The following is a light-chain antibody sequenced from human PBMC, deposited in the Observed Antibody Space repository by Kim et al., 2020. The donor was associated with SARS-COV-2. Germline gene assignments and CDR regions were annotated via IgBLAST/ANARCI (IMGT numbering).Light chain of an antibody. V-gene: IGLV3-1*01. CDR3: QAWDSSTAV. Sequence: VSAGQTASITCSVNKLGDKYACWYQQKPGQSPVLVIYQDSKRPAGIPERVSGSNSGNTATLTISGTQAMDEADYYCQAWDSSTAVFGGGTQLTVL. J-gene: IGLJ3*02. CDR2: QDS. CDR1: KLGDKY.